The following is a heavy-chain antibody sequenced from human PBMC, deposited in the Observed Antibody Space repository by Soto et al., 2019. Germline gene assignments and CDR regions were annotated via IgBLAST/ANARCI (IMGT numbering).Heavy chain of an antibody. CDR2: IYYSGST. D-gene: IGHD4-17*01. CDR3: ARLTGHYGDFDY. Sequence: QLQLQESGPGLVKPSETLSLTCTVSGGSISSSSYYWGWIRQPPGKGLEWIGSIYYSGSTYYNPSLKSRVTISVDTSKHQFSLKLSSVTAADTAVYYCARLTGHYGDFDYWGQGTLVTVSS. V-gene: IGHV4-39*01. J-gene: IGHJ4*02. CDR1: GGSISSSSYY.